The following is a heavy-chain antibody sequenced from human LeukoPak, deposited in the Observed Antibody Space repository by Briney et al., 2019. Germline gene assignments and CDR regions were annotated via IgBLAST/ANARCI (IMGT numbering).Heavy chain of an antibody. CDR2: FDPEDGET. J-gene: IGHJ3*02. CDR1: GYTLTELS. CDR3: ATGLYFDWLVAFDI. D-gene: IGHD3-9*01. V-gene: IGHV1-24*01. Sequence: ASVKVSCKVSGYTLTELSMHWVRQAPGKGLEWMGGFDPEDGETIYAQKFQGRVTMTEDTSTDTAYMELSSLRSEDMAVYYCATGLYFDWLVAFDIWGQGTMVTVSS.